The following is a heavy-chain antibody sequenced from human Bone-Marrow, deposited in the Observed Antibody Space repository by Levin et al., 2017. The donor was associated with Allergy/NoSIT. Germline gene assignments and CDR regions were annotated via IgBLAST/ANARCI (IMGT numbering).Heavy chain of an antibody. V-gene: IGHV4-39*01. CDR3: ARQTLVVITFFDP. Sequence: PSETLSLTCSVSGGSINSRTYYWAWIRQPPGKGLEWIGSIYFDGNTYYNPSFRSRLTISVDTLKNQFSLNLSSLTAAETAVYYCARQTLVVITFFDPWGQGTLVTVSS. CDR1: GGSINSRTYY. J-gene: IGHJ5*02. CDR2: IYFDGNT. D-gene: IGHD3-22*01.